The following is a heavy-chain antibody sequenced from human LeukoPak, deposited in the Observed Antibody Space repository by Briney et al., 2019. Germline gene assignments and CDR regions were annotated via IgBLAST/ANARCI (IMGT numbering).Heavy chain of an antibody. V-gene: IGHV3-43*02. CDR3: AREKSGDDCKFDY. Sequence: GGSLRLSCAASGFTFDDYVIHWVRQAPGKGLEWVSLISGDGGDTYYAASVKGRFTISRDNSKNTLYLQMDSLKAEDTALYYCAREKSGDDCKFDYWGQGALVTVSS. CDR2: ISGDGGDT. CDR1: GFTFDDYV. J-gene: IGHJ4*02. D-gene: IGHD2-21*02.